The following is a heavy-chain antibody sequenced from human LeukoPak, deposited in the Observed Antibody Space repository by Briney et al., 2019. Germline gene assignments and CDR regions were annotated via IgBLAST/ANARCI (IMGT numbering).Heavy chain of an antibody. CDR3: ARNLPPLYYYYYGMDV. Sequence: SETLSLTCTVSGGSISSYYWSWIRQPPGKGLEWIGYIYYSGSTNYNPSLKSRVTISVDTSKNQFSLKLSSVTAADTAVYYCARNLPPLYYYYYGMDVWGQGTTDTVSS. J-gene: IGHJ6*02. CDR1: GGSISSYY. CDR2: IYYSGST. V-gene: IGHV4-59*08.